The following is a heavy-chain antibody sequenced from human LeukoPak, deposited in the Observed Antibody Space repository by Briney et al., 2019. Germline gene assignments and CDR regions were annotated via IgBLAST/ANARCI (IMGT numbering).Heavy chain of an antibody. V-gene: IGHV3-23*01. Sequence: GGSLRLSCAASGFTFSSYAMSWVRQAPGKGLEWVSAISGSGGSTYYADSVKGRFTISRDNSKNTLYLQMNSLRAEDTAVFYCAKDDGWYPLRGYFDYWGQGTLVTVSS. CDR3: AKDDGWYPLRGYFDY. J-gene: IGHJ4*02. CDR2: ISGSGGST. D-gene: IGHD6-19*01. CDR1: GFTFSSYA.